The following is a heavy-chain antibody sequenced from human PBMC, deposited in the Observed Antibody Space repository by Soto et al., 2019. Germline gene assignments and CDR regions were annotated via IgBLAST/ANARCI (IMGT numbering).Heavy chain of an antibody. CDR2: INSDGSSA. V-gene: IGHV3-74*01. D-gene: IGHD1-7*01. CDR3: ARDTLELLYYFDY. J-gene: IGHJ4*02. CDR1: GFTFSNYW. Sequence: PGGSLRLSCAASGFTFSNYWMHWVRQAPGKGQVWVSRINSDGSSASYADSVKGRFTISRDNAKNTLYLQMNSLRAEDTAVYYCARDTLELLYYFDYWGQGTLVTVSS.